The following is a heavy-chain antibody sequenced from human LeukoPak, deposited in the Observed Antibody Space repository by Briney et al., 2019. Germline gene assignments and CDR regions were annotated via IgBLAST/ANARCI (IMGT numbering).Heavy chain of an antibody. J-gene: IGHJ6*02. D-gene: IGHD1-1*01. V-gene: IGHV4-34*01. CDR3: ARANLEYYYYGMDV. CDR2: INHSGST. CDR1: GGSISSYY. Sequence: SETLSLTCTVSGGSISSYYWSWIRQPPGKGLEWIGEINHSGSTNYNPSLKSRVTISVDTSKNQFSLKLSSVTAADTAVYYCARANLEYYYYGMDVWGQGTTVTVSS.